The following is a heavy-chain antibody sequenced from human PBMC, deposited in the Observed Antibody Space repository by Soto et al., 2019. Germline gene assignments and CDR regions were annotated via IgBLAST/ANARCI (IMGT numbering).Heavy chain of an antibody. J-gene: IGHJ4*02. V-gene: IGHV4-34*01. CDR3: ARECYYSSSWYYFDY. D-gene: IGHD6-13*01. CDR2: INHSGST. Sequence: KPSETLSLTCAVYGGSFSGYYWSWIRQPPGKGLEWIGEINHSGSTNYNPSLKSRVTISVDTSKNQFSLKLSSVTAADTAVYYCARECYYSSSWYYFDYWGQGTLVTVSS. CDR1: GGSFSGYY.